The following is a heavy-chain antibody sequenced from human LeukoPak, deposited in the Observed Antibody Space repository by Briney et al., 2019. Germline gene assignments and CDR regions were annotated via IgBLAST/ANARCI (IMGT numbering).Heavy chain of an antibody. CDR3: ARISRVTMVAYAFDI. V-gene: IGHV4-59*12. J-gene: IGHJ3*02. Sequence: SETLSLTCTVSGGSISSYYWSWLRQPPGKGLEWMGYIYDSGSTNYNPNLKSRVTISVDTSKYQFSLKLSSVTAADTAVYYCARISRVTMVAYAFDIWGQGTMVTVSS. CDR2: IYDSGST. CDR1: GGSISSYY. D-gene: IGHD3-10*01.